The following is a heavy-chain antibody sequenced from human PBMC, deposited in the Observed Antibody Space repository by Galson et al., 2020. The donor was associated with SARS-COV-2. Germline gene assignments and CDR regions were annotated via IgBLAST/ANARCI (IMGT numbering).Heavy chain of an antibody. D-gene: IGHD4-4*01. J-gene: IGHJ4*02. V-gene: IGHV1-46*01. Sequence: ASVTVSCKASGYTFTSYCIHWVRQAPGQALEWMGIINPSGGGTTYAQKFQGRVTMTRDTSTSTVYMDLSSLRSEDTAVYYCARDSQGGNDYNYLLFWGQGTLVTVSS. CDR1: GYTFTSYC. CDR2: INPSGGGT. CDR3: ARDSQGGNDYNYLLF.